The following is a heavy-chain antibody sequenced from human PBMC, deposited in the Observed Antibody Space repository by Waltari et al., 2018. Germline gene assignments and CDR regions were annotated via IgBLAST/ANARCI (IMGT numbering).Heavy chain of an antibody. CDR2: INHSGST. Sequence: QVQLQQWGAGLLKPSETLSLTCAVYGGSFSGYYWSWIRQPPGKGLEWIGEINHSGSTNSSPSLKSRVTISRDTSKNQFSLKLSSVTAADTAVYYCARSYGSGSFSWFDPWGQRTLVSVSS. CDR3: ARSYGSGSFSWFDP. D-gene: IGHD3-10*01. J-gene: IGHJ5*02. V-gene: IGHV4-34*01. CDR1: GGSFSGYY.